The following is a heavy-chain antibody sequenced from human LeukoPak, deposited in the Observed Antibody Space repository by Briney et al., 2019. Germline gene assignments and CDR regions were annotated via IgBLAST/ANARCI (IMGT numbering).Heavy chain of an antibody. CDR3: ARDRVIWFGELPYH. CDR1: GYTFTSYG. J-gene: IGHJ5*02. V-gene: IGHV1-18*01. Sequence: ASVKVSCKASGYTFTSYGISWVRQAPGQGLEWMGWISPYNGNTNYAQKLQGRVTMTTDTSTSTAYMELRSLRADDTAVYYCARDRVIWFGELPYHWGQGTLVTVSS. D-gene: IGHD3-10*01. CDR2: ISPYNGNT.